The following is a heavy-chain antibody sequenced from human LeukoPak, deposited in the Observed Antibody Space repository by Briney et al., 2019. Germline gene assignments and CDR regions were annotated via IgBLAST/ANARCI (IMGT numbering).Heavy chain of an antibody. CDR3: ARDSGSGSYRRYYYYYGMDV. CDR2: IYTSGST. J-gene: IGHJ6*02. V-gene: IGHV4-4*07. Sequence: SETLSLTCTVSGGSISSYYWSWIRQPAGKGLEWIGRIYTSGSTNYNPSLKGRVTMSVDTSKNQFSLKLSSVTAADTAVYYCARDSGSGSYRRYYYYYGMDVWGQGTTVTVSS. D-gene: IGHD3-10*01. CDR1: GGSISSYY.